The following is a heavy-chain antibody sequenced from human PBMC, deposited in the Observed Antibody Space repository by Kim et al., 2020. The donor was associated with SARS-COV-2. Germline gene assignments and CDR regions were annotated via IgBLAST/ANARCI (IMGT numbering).Heavy chain of an antibody. Sequence: GGSLRLSCATSGFTFDEYAMHWVRQAPGKGLEWVSLITGDGGTTYYADSVKGRFTISRDNNKNLLYLQMDSLGPEDTGFYYCAKEPAQLLWGPSYKYYGLDIWGQGTTVTVSS. CDR2: ITGDGGTT. CDR1: GFTFDEYA. D-gene: IGHD2-2*01. CDR3: AKEPAQLLWGPSYKYYGLDI. J-gene: IGHJ6*02. V-gene: IGHV3-43*02.